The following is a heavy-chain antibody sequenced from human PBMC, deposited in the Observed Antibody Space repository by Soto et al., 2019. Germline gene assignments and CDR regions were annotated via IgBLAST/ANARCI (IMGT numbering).Heavy chain of an antibody. CDR3: VRDSPIGSTFSGYDGIDY. V-gene: IGHV1-69*08. CDR2: IIPLFDTT. D-gene: IGHD5-12*01. J-gene: IGHJ4*02. Sequence: ASVKVSCKTSGGTFSNDIITWVRQAPGQGLEWMGRIIPLFDTTNYAQKFQGRVTITADKSTGTAYMELNRLRSEDTAVYYCVRDSPIGSTFSGYDGIDYWGQGTLVTVSS. CDR1: GGTFSNDI.